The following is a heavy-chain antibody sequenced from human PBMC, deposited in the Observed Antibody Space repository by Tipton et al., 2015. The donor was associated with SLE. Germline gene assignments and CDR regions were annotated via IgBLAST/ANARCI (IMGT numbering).Heavy chain of an antibody. CDR3: ARQPIAAAGTSNYFDY. CDR2: IYYSGST. Sequence: LRLSCTVSGGSISSYYWSWIRQPPGKGLEWIGYIYYSGSTYYNPSLKSRVTISVDTSKNQFSLKLSSVTAADTAVYYCARQPIAAAGTSNYFDYWGQGTLVTVSS. CDR1: GGSISSYY. V-gene: IGHV4-59*08. J-gene: IGHJ4*02. D-gene: IGHD6-13*01.